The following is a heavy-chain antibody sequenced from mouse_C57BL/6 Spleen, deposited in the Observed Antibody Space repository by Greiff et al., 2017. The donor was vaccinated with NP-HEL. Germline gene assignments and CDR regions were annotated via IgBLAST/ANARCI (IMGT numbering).Heavy chain of an antibody. J-gene: IGHJ2*01. CDR1: GYTFTDYY. D-gene: IGHD2-3*01. CDR3: ARGDGPFDY. V-gene: IGHV1-19*01. Sequence: EVQLQQSGPVLVKPGASVKMSCKASGYTFTDYYMNWVKQSHGKSLEWIGVINPYNGGTSYNQKFKGKATLTVDKSSSTAYMELNSLTSEDSAVYYCARGDGPFDYWGQGTTLTVSS. CDR2: INPYNGGT.